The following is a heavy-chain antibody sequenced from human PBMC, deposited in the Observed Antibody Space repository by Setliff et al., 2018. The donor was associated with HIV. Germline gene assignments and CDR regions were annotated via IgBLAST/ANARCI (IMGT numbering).Heavy chain of an antibody. J-gene: IGHJ5*02. Sequence: PSETLSLTCTVSGASISSFYWSWIRQPPGKGLDWIGYIYYSGSTNYNPSLKSRVTMSVDMSKNRLSLKLNSVTAADTAVYYCARLNQQWLVRDSGSNWFDPWGPGTLVTVSS. CDR2: IYYSGST. V-gene: IGHV4-59*08. D-gene: IGHD6-19*01. CDR1: GASISSFY. CDR3: ARLNQQWLVRDSGSNWFDP.